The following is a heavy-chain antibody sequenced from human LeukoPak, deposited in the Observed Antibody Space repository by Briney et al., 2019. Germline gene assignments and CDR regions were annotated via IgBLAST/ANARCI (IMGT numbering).Heavy chain of an antibody. CDR2: IYHSGIT. J-gene: IGHJ6*02. CDR1: GGTISSGGYS. Sequence: PSETLSLTCAVSGGTISSGGYSWSWIRQPPGKGLEWIGYIYHSGITYYNPSLKSRVTISVDRSKNQFSLKLSSVTAADTAVYYCARGPGVNYYDSSGYTYYYYGMDVWGQGTTVTVSS. CDR3: ARGPGVNYYDSSGYTYYYYGMDV. V-gene: IGHV4-30-2*01. D-gene: IGHD3-22*01.